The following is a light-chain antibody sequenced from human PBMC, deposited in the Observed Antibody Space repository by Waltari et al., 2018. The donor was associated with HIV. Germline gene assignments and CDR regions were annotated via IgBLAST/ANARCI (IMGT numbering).Light chain of an antibody. J-gene: IGLJ1*01. V-gene: IGLV1-47*01. CDR3: VGWDSRLRGYV. CDR1: SSNIENDN. Sequence: QSVLTQPPSASGAPGQRVTISCSGSSSNIENDNVYWYQQFPGVAPKPLIYKDTQRPSGVPDRFTGSKSGTSASLAIGGLRSDDEADYYCVGWDSRLRGYVFGAGTKVTVL. CDR2: KDT.